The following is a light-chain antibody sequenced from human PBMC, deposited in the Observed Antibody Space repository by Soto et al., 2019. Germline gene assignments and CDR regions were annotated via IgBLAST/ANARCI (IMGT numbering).Light chain of an antibody. CDR1: QSISNN. J-gene: IGKJ1*01. V-gene: IGKV3-15*01. Sequence: EIVMTQSPATLSVSPGERATLSCRASQSISNNLAWYQQKRGQAPRLLIYGASTRATGIPARFSGSGSGTEFTLTISSLQSEDFAFYYCQQYNHWRTFGQGTKVEI. CDR2: GAS. CDR3: QQYNHWRT.